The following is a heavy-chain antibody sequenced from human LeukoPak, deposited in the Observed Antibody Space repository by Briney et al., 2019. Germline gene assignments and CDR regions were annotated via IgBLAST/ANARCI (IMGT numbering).Heavy chain of an antibody. J-gene: IGHJ4*02. V-gene: IGHV4-59*01. CDR2: MYYSGST. Sequence: SETLSLTCTVSGGSIRSYYWFWIRQPPGKRLEWIGNMYYSGSTNYNPSLKSRVTISVDTSRNQFSLKLSSVTAADTAVYYCARAESSSWVDHWGQGTLVTVSS. CDR3: ARAESSSWVDH. D-gene: IGHD6-13*01. CDR1: GGSIRSYY.